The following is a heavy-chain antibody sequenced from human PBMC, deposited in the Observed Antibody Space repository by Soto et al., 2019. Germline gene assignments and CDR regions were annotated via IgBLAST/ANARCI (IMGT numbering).Heavy chain of an antibody. CDR2: IYYSGST. Sequence: PSETLSLTCTVSGGSISSYYWSWIRQPPGKGLEWIGYIYYSGSTNYNPSLKSRVTISVDTSKNQFSLKLSSVTAADTAVYYCASGLWFGELLPPGGMDVWGQGTTVTVSS. CDR1: GGSISSYY. J-gene: IGHJ6*02. V-gene: IGHV4-59*01. CDR3: ASGLWFGELLPPGGMDV. D-gene: IGHD3-10*01.